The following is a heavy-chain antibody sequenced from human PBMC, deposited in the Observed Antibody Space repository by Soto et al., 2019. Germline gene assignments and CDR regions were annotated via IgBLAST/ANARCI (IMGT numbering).Heavy chain of an antibody. J-gene: IGHJ6*02. CDR2: IYYGGGT. V-gene: IGHV4-59*01. Sequence: PPGKGLEWVGYIYYGGGTNDNPSPNGRVRLSVDTSKHQISQTLISVTAADTALYYCAGDGVAAGTRYYYGMDVWGQGTTVTVSS. D-gene: IGHD6-13*01. CDR3: AGDGVAAGTRYYYGMDV.